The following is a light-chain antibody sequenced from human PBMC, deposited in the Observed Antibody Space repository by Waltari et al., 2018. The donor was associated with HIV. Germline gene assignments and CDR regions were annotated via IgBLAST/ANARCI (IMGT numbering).Light chain of an antibody. CDR3: QHSRA. Sequence: DIKMTQSPSAVSASVGDRVTITCRARQTINNHLNWYQQRPGKAHKLLIYAASSLQHGVPSRFSGSVSWTDFTLTISSLQPEDFTTFCCQHSRAFGQGPKVEIK. V-gene: IGKV1-39*01. J-gene: IGKJ1*01. CDR2: AAS. CDR1: QTINNH.